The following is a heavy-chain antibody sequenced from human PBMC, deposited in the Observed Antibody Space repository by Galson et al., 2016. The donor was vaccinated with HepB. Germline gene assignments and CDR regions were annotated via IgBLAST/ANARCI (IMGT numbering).Heavy chain of an antibody. CDR1: GSTFSSYD. V-gene: IGHV3-21*01. J-gene: IGHJ6*02. CDR2: ISSTSSHV. CDR3: ARDDFKLARSAGTDV. Sequence: SLRLSCAASGSTFSSYDMNWVRQAPGKGLEWVSYISSTSSHVYYAESVRGRFTISRDNAKNSLYLQMNSLRAEDTAVYYCARDDFKLARSAGTDVWGQGTTVTVSS. D-gene: IGHD3-3*02.